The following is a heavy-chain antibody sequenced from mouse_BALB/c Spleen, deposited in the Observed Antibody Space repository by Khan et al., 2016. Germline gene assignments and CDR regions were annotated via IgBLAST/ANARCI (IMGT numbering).Heavy chain of an antibody. CDR1: GFNIKDTY. Sequence: VQLQQPGAELVKPGASVRLSCTSSGFNIKDTYMHWVKQRPEQGLEWIGGIDPAKGDTKYDPKFQGKVTLKADTSSNTAYLQTSSLTSEDTAVCYHSRSPFNCGNYYAMDYWGQGASVTVSS. V-gene: IGHV14-3*02. CDR2: IDPAKGDT. D-gene: IGHD1-1*01. CDR3: SRSPFNCGNYYAMDY. J-gene: IGHJ4*01.